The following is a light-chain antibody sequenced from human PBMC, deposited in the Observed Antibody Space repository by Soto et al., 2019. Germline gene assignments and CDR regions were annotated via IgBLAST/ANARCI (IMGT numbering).Light chain of an antibody. CDR3: QQYCSSPWT. Sequence: DIVMPQSPDSLAVSLGERATINCKSSQRVLYSSSNKNYLAWYQQKPGQPPKLLIYWASTRESGVPDRFSGSGSGTDFTLTISSLQAEDVAVYYCQQYCSSPWTFGQGTKVEIK. CDR2: WAS. V-gene: IGKV4-1*01. CDR1: QRVLYSSSNKNY. J-gene: IGKJ1*01.